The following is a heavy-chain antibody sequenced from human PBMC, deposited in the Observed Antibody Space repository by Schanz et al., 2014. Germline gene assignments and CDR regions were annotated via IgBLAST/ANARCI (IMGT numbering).Heavy chain of an antibody. J-gene: IGHJ4*02. V-gene: IGHV1-2*02. CDR2: INPNSGDR. CDR1: GYTFTGHH. D-gene: IGHD5-12*01. CDR3: ARAAYGGYTSTPLRY. Sequence: QVQLVQSGAEVKKPGASVKVSCKASGYTFTGHHMHWVRQAPGQGLEWMGWINPNSGDRNYAQKFQGRVTMTRDTSISTAYMELSSLRSEDTAVYYCARAAYGGYTSTPLRYWGQGTLVTVSS.